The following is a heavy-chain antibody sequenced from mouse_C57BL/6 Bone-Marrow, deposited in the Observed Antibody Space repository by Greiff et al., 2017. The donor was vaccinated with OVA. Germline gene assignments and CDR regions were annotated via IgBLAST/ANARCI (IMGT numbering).Heavy chain of an antibody. CDR2: INPNNGGT. Sequence: VQLQQSGPELVKPGASVKMSCKASGYTFTDYNLHWVKQSHGKSLEWIGYINPNNGGTSYNQKFKGQATLTVNKSSSTAYMELRSLTSEDSAVYYCARYYYGSSGDFDVWGTGTTVTVSS. J-gene: IGHJ1*03. V-gene: IGHV1-22*01. CDR3: ARYYYGSSGDFDV. D-gene: IGHD1-1*01. CDR1: GYTFTDYN.